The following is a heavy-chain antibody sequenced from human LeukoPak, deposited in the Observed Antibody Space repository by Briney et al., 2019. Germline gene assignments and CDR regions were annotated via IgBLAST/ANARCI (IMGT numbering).Heavy chain of an antibody. V-gene: IGHV3-7*01. CDR1: GFIFKNYW. CDR3: AADSLIQWLVPD. Sequence: GGSLRLSCATSGFIFKNYWMSWVRQAPGKGLEWVANINLDGTEKYYVDSIKGRFTISRDNAKNSLYLQMNSLRAEDTAVYYCAADSLIQWLVPDWGQGTLVTVSS. CDR2: INLDGTEK. D-gene: IGHD6-19*01. J-gene: IGHJ4*02.